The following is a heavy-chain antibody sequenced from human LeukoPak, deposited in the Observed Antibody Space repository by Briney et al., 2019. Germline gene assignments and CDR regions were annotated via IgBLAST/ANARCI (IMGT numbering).Heavy chain of an antibody. V-gene: IGHV1-69*06. D-gene: IGHD2-8*01. CDR1: GGTFSSYA. Sequence: SVKVSCKASGGTFSSYAISWVRQAPGQGLEWMGGIIPIFGTTNYAQKFQGRVTITADKSTTTAYMELSSLRSEDTAVYYCARRYCTNGVCYDDRGAFDIWGQGTMVTVSS. J-gene: IGHJ3*02. CDR3: ARRYCTNGVCYDDRGAFDI. CDR2: IIPIFGTT.